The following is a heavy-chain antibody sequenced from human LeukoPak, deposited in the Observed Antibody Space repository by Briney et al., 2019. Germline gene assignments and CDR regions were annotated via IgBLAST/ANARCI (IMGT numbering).Heavy chain of an antibody. D-gene: IGHD3-10*01. V-gene: IGHV4-39*07. J-gene: IGHJ3*02. CDR3: ASGGSPWVVRGVKRHAFDI. Sequence: PSETLSLTCTVSGGSISSSSYYWGWIRQPPGKGLEWIGSIYYSGSTYYNPSLKSRVTISVDTSKNQFSLKLSSVTAADTAVYYCASGGSPWVVRGVKRHAFDIWGQGTMVTVSS. CDR2: IYYSGST. CDR1: GGSISSSSYY.